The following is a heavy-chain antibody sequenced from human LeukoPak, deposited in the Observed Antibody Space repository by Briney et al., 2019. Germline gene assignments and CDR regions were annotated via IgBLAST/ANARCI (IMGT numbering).Heavy chain of an antibody. CDR1: GGSISSGSYY. CDR2: IYTSGST. J-gene: IGHJ6*03. D-gene: IGHD5-12*01. CDR3: ARGGSGYDYPWYNYYYYMDV. Sequence: SETLSLTCTVSGGSISSGSYYRSWIRQPAGKGLEWIGRIYTSGSTNYNPTLKSRVTISVDTSKNQFSLKLSSVTAADTAVYYCARGGSGYDYPWYNYYYYMDVWGKGTTVTISS. V-gene: IGHV4-61*02.